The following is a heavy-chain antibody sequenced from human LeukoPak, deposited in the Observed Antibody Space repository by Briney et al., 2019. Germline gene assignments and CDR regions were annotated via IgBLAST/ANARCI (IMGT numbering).Heavy chain of an antibody. CDR2: IYPYSGDT. V-gene: IGHV1-2*02. D-gene: IGHD6-6*01. CDR3: ARDRDSGSSLDI. J-gene: IGHJ3*02. CDR1: GYTFTGYY. Sequence: ASVTVSCKASGYTFTGYYIHWVRQAPGQGLEWMGWIYPYSGDTNYAQNFQGRVTMTRDTSISTAYMELSSLKSDDTAVYYCARDRDSGSSLDIWGQGTMLTVSS.